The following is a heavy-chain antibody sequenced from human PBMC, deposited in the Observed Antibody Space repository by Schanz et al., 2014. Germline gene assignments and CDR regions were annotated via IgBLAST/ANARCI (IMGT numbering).Heavy chain of an antibody. J-gene: IGHJ4*02. Sequence: QVQLVESGGGVVQPGRSLRLSCAASGFAFSVYGMHWVRQAPGKGLEWVALISNDGSIKYYADSVEGRFTISSDNSRNTLYLQMNSLRTEDTAVYYCASPSGYSDYGTYFDFWGQGTLVTVSS. CDR3: ASPSGYSDYGTYFDF. CDR1: GFAFSVYG. V-gene: IGHV3-30*19. CDR2: ISNDGSIK. D-gene: IGHD5-12*01.